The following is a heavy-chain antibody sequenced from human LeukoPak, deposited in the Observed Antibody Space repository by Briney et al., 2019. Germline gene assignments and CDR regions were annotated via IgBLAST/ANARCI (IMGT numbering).Heavy chain of an antibody. V-gene: IGHV3-53*01. CDR3: AEAFRIVGATSDGYWYDY. Sequence: GGSLRLSCAASGFNVSNNYMTWVRQAPGKGLEWVSLIYSSGSTYYADSVKGRFTISRDNSKNTLYLQMNSLRAEDTAVYYCAEAFRIVGATSDGYWYDYWGQGTLVTVSS. D-gene: IGHD1-26*01. J-gene: IGHJ4*02. CDR1: GFNVSNNY. CDR2: IYSSGST.